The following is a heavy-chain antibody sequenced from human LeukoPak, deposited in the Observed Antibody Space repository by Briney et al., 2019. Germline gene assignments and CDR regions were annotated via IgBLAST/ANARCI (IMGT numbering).Heavy chain of an antibody. CDR1: GYSISSGSYY. V-gene: IGHV4-39*01. CDR2: IYYSGST. D-gene: IGHD5-18*01. J-gene: IGHJ4*02. Sequence: SETLSLTCTVSGYSISSGSYYWGWIRQPPGKGLEWIGSIYYSGSTYYNPSLKSRVTISVDTSKNQFSLKLSSVTAADTAVYYCARQIQLWLPIYFDYWGQGTLVTVSS. CDR3: ARQIQLWLPIYFDY.